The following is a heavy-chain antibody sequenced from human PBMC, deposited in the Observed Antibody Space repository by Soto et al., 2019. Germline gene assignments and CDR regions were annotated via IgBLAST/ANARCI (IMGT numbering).Heavy chain of an antibody. CDR2: ISYDGSNK. CDR1: GFTFSSYG. D-gene: IGHD1-26*01. J-gene: IGHJ4*02. CDR3: AKFGAVGATVDY. Sequence: GGSLRLSCAASGFTFSSYGMHWVRQAPGKGLEWVAVISYDGSNKYYADSVKGRFTISRDNSKNTLYLQMNSLRAEDTAVYYCAKFGAVGATVDYWGQGTLVTVSS. V-gene: IGHV3-30*18.